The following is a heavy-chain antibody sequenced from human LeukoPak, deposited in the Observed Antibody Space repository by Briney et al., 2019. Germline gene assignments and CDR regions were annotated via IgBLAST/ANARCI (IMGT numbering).Heavy chain of an antibody. CDR3: ARETYYGTMDV. CDR2: IKQDGSEK. Sequence: PGGSLRLSCAASGFTFSSYWMSWVRQAPGKGLEWVANIKQDGSEKYYVDSVKGRFAISRDNAKNSLYLQMNSLRAEDTAVYYCARETYYGTMDVWGKGTTVTVSS. CDR1: GFTFSSYW. V-gene: IGHV3-7*03. D-gene: IGHD3-22*01. J-gene: IGHJ6*04.